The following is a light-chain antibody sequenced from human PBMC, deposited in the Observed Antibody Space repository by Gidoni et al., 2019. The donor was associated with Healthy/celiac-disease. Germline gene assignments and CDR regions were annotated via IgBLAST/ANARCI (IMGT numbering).Light chain of an antibody. CDR2: AAS. V-gene: IGKV1-39*01. CDR1: QSSSSY. CDR3: QQSYSTPYT. Sequence: DIQMTQSPSSLSASVGDRVTITCRASQSSSSYLNWYQQKPGKALKLLIYAASSMQSGVPSRFSGSGSGTDFTLTISSLQPEDFATYYCQQSYSTPYTFGQXTKLEIK. J-gene: IGKJ2*01.